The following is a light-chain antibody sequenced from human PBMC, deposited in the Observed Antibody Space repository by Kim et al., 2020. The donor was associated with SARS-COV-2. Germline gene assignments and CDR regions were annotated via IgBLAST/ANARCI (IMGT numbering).Light chain of an antibody. CDR3: QQNYKVPYP. CDR2: GAS. V-gene: IGKV1-39*01. CDR1: QSISDD. Sequence: ASVGDRVNSTCRASQSISDDLNWYQQKPGKAPKLLIYGASSLQSGVPPRFSGSGSGTHFTLTISSLQPEDSATYYCQQNYKVPYPFGQGTKVDIK. J-gene: IGKJ2*01.